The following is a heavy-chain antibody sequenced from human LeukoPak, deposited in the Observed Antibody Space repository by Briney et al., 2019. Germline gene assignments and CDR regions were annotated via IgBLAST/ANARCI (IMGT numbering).Heavy chain of an antibody. CDR3: ARVLGIVVVVAATDGEYYFDY. J-gene: IGHJ4*02. D-gene: IGHD2-15*01. CDR2: INPNSGGT. V-gene: IGHV1-2*02. CDR1: GYTFTGYY. Sequence: GASVKVSCKASGYTFTGYYMHWVRQAPGQGLEWMGWINPNSGGTNYAQKFQGRVTMTRDTSISTAYMELSRLRSDDTAVYYCARVLGIVVVVAATDGEYYFDYWGQGTLVTVSS.